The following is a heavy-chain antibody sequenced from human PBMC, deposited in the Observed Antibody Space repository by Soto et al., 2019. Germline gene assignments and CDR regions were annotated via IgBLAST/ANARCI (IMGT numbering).Heavy chain of an antibody. Sequence: PVRSLRLSCAASGFTFSIDGMHWLRQAQGKGLEWVAVISYDGSNKYYADSVKGRFTISRDNSKNTLYLQMNSLRAEDTAVYYCAKDLRHTRYCSGGSCYSYYYYYMDVWGKGTTVTVSS. CDR2: ISYDGSNK. D-gene: IGHD2-15*01. J-gene: IGHJ6*03. CDR3: AKDLRHTRYCSGGSCYSYYYYYMDV. V-gene: IGHV3-30*18. CDR1: GFTFSIDG.